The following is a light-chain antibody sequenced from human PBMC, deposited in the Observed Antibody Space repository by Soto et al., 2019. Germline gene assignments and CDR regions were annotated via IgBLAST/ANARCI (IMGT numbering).Light chain of an antibody. CDR2: GVS. V-gene: IGKV3-20*01. CDR1: QSVSSSY. CDR3: QQYGSSPWT. Sequence: EIVLTQSPGTLSLSPGERATLSCRASQSVSSSYLAWYQQKPGQAPMPLILGVSSRAIGMPDRFSVSGSGTDFTLPISRLAPEDFAVYCCQQYGSSPWTFGQGIKV. J-gene: IGKJ1*01.